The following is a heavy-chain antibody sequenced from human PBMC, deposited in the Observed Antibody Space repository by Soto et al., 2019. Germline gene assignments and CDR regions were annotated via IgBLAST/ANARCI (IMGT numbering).Heavy chain of an antibody. V-gene: IGHV1-3*01. D-gene: IGHD3-22*01. J-gene: IGHJ6*02. Sequence: ASVKVSCKASGYTFTSYAVHWVRQAPGQRLEWMGWINAGNGNTKYSQKFQGRVTITRDTSASTAYMELSSLRSEDTAVYYCERGRGVVKSSGGMDVWGQGTTVTVSS. CDR2: INAGNGNT. CDR1: GYTFTSYA. CDR3: ERGRGVVKSSGGMDV.